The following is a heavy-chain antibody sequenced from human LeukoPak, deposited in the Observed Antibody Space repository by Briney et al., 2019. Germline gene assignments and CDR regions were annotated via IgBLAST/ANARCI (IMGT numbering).Heavy chain of an antibody. Sequence: GSSAKVSCKASGGTFSSYAISWVRQALGQGLEWMGRIIPILGIANYAQKFQGRVTITADKSTSTAYMELSSLRSEDTAVYYCARDAADQEYFDYWGQGTLVTVSS. J-gene: IGHJ4*02. V-gene: IGHV1-69*04. CDR2: IIPILGIA. D-gene: IGHD2-15*01. CDR1: GGTFSSYA. CDR3: ARDAADQEYFDY.